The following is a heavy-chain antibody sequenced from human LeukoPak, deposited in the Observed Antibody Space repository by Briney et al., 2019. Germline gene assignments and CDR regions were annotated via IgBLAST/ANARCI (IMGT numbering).Heavy chain of an antibody. Sequence: GGSLTLSCTASGFTFSSYRMHWLRQAPGKGLEWVAFIRYDGGNKYYADSVKGRLDISRDNSKYTLYLQMNSLRAEVTAVYYCAKLYSSSSLYYCGEGTLVTVSS. CDR3: AKLYSSSSLYY. V-gene: IGHV3-30*02. D-gene: IGHD6-13*01. CDR2: IRYDGGNK. J-gene: IGHJ4*02. CDR1: GFTFSSYR.